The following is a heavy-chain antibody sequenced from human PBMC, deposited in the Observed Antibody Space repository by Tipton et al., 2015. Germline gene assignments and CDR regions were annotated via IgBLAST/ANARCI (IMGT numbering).Heavy chain of an antibody. CDR3: ARDSATYGRRNWFDR. CDR2: IYYSGST. J-gene: IGHJ5*02. CDR1: GGSISIYY. Sequence: TLSLTCTVSGGSISIYYWTWIRQPPGKGLEWMGYIYYSGSTNYNPSLKSRVTMSVDTSKNQFSLKLSSVTAADTAVYFCARDSATYGRRNWFDRWGQGTLVTVSS. D-gene: IGHD1-26*01. V-gene: IGHV4-59*01.